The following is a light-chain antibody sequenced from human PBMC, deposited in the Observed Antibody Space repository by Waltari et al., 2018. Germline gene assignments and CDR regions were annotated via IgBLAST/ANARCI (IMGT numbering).Light chain of an antibody. J-gene: IGKJ2*01. CDR2: GIS. CDR1: QIISNNY. Sequence: EIVFTQSPGTLSLSPGERATLSCRASQIISNNYLAWYHAKPGQAPRLLSYGISHRATGIPDRFSGGGSGTDFTFTISRLEPEDFAVYYCQQFGGSPKYTFGQGTKLEIK. CDR3: QQFGGSPKYT. V-gene: IGKV3-20*01.